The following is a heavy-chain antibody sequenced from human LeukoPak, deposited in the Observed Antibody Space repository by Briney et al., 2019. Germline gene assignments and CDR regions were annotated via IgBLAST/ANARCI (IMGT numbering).Heavy chain of an antibody. CDR3: AGVGSGSAFDI. J-gene: IGHJ3*02. V-gene: IGHV3-13*04. D-gene: IGHD3-10*01. CDR1: GFTFSRYD. Sequence: PGGSLRLSCAASGFTFSRYDMHWVRQAAGEGLEWVSAIGSATETYYAASVKGRFTTSRENSKNSLYLQMNSLSAGDTAVYYCAGVGSGSAFDIWGQGTMVTVSS. CDR2: IGSATET.